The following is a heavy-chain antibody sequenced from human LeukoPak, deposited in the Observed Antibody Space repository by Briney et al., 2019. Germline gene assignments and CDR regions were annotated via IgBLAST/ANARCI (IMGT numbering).Heavy chain of an antibody. J-gene: IGHJ4*02. CDR2: ISGGGGA. D-gene: IGHD6-19*01. CDR3: AKSFAGAVAGSRGLDY. V-gene: IGHV3-23*01. Sequence: GGSLRLSCAASGFTFSSYEMNWVRQAPGKGLEWVSAISGGGGAYYADSVKGRITISRDNSKNTLYLQMNSLRAEDTAIYYCAKSFAGAVAGSRGLDYWGQGTLVTVSS. CDR1: GFTFSSYE.